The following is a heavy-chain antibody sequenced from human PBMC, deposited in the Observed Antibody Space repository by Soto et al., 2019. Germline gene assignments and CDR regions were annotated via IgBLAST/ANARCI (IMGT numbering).Heavy chain of an antibody. V-gene: IGHV2-5*02. J-gene: IGHJ4*02. CDR3: ANCVGGGKSCYFDC. D-gene: IGHD2-15*01. CDR1: GFSLTTSDMG. CDR2: IYWDDDK. Sequence: QIALKESGPTLVKPTQTLTLTCTFSGFSLTTSDMGVGWVRQPPGKALEWLALIYWDDDKRYSPSLKSRLTITKDTSKNQVVLTMTNMDPVDTATYYCANCVGGGKSCYFDCWGQGTLVTVSS.